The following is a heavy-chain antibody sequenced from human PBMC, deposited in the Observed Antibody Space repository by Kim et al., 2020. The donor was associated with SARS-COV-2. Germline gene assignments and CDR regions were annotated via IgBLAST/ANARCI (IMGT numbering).Heavy chain of an antibody. CDR2: IIPIFGTA. Sequence: SVKVSCKASGGTFSSYAISWVRQAPGQGLEWMGGIIPIFGTANYAQKFQGRVTITADESTSTAYMELSSLRSEDTAVYYCASPFYDSSAHGDAFDIWGQGTMVTVSS. D-gene: IGHD3-22*01. CDR1: GGTFSSYA. V-gene: IGHV1-69*13. J-gene: IGHJ3*02. CDR3: ASPFYDSSAHGDAFDI.